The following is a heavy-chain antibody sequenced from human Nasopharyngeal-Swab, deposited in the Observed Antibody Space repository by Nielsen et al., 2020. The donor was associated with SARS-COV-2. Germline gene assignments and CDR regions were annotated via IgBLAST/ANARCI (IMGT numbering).Heavy chain of an antibody. Sequence: WVRQAPGQRLEWMGWINAGNGNTKYSQKFQGRVTITRDTSASTAYMELSSLRSEDTAVYYCARDRAGGNGSFDYWGQGTLVTVSS. V-gene: IGHV1-3*01. D-gene: IGHD5-24*01. CDR3: ARDRAGGNGSFDY. J-gene: IGHJ4*02. CDR2: INAGNGNT.